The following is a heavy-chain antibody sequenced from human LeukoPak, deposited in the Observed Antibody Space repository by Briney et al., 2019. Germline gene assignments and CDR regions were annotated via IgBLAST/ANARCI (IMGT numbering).Heavy chain of an antibody. CDR1: GFTFSNYN. CDR3: ARDRGGTDDFWSGYYTGYFDY. Sequence: GGSLRLSCAASGFTFSNYNMNWVRQAPGKGLEWVSYISSSSRTIYYADSVKGRFTISRDNAKNSLYLQMNSLRAEDTAVFYCARDRGGTDDFWSGYYTGYFDYWGQGTLVTVSS. D-gene: IGHD3-3*01. CDR2: ISSSSRTI. V-gene: IGHV3-48*01. J-gene: IGHJ4*02.